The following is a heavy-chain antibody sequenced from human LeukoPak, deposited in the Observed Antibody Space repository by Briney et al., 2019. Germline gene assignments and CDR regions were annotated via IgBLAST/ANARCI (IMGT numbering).Heavy chain of an antibody. D-gene: IGHD2/OR15-2a*01. J-gene: IGHJ4*02. CDR2: ISTSSSTM. CDR1: GFTFTSYA. CDR3: ARDPGYFVGY. Sequence: GESLKISLATSGFTFTSYATNWLRQAPGKGLEWVSYISTSSSTMYYADSVKGRFTISRDNAKNSLYLQMNSLRAEDTAVYYCARDPGYFVGYWGQGTLVTVSS. V-gene: IGHV3-48*01.